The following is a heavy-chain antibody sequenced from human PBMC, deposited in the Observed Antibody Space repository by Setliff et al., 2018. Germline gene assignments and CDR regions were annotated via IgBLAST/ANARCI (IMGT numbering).Heavy chain of an antibody. J-gene: IGHJ3*02. V-gene: IGHV4-4*07. Sequence: SETLSLTCTVSGGSISSYYWSWIRQPAGKGLEWIGHIYIGGSANYNPSLKSRVTMSIDTSKNQFSLKLNSVTAADMAVYYCASAGHSGSWFPFDAFHIWGQGTMVTVSS. CDR3: ASAGHSGSWFPFDAFHI. CDR1: GGSISSYY. D-gene: IGHD6-13*01. CDR2: IYIGGSA.